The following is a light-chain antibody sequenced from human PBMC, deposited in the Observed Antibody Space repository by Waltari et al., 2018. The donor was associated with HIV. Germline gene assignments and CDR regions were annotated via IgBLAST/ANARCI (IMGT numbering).Light chain of an antibody. CDR3: SSYTSSYTVI. CDR2: DVS. Sequence: QSALTQPASVSGSPGQSITISCSGSRSDVGGYNYVSWYQQHPGKAPKLMIYDVSDRPLGVSNRFFGSKADNTASLTISGLQTEDEADYYCSSYTSSYTVIFGGGTKLTVL. CDR1: RSDVGGYNY. V-gene: IGLV2-14*01. J-gene: IGLJ2*01.